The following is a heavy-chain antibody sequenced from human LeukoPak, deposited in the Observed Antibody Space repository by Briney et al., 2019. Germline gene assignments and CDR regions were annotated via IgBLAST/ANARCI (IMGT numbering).Heavy chain of an antibody. CDR3: ARVGSWIQGTQVYYYYYYMDV. V-gene: IGHV4-39*07. D-gene: IGHD2-15*01. CDR1: GASITSSGYY. Sequence: SETLSLTCTVSGASITSSGYYWGWIRQPPGKGLEWIGTIYHSGSTYYNPSLKSRVTISVDTSKNQFSLKLSSVTAADTAVYYCARVGSWIQGTQVYYYYYYMDVWGKGTTVTVSS. J-gene: IGHJ6*03. CDR2: IYHSGST.